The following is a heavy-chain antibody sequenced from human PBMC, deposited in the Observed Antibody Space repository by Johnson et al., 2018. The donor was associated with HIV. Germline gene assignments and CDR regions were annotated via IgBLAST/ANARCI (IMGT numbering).Heavy chain of an antibody. V-gene: IGHV3-74*01. D-gene: IGHD2-21*01. CDR1: GFTFSSYW. CDR2: INSDGSST. J-gene: IGHJ3*01. CDR3: AKVDCGGDTCAGFDPFNL. Sequence: VQLVESGGGLVQPGGSLRLSCAASGFTFSSYWMHWVRQAPGKGLVWVSRINSDGSSTRYADSVKGRFTISRDNAKNTVDLQMNSLRVEDTAVYYCAKVDCGGDTCAGFDPFNLWGQGTLVTVSS.